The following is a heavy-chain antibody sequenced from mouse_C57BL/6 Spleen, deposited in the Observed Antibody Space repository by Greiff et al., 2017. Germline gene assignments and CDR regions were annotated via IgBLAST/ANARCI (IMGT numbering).Heavy chain of an antibody. J-gene: IGHJ4*01. V-gene: IGHV5-6*02. D-gene: IGHD3-1*01. CDR1: GFTFSSYG. CDR2: ISSGGSYT. Sequence: EVKLMESGGDLVKPGGSLKLSCAASGFTFSSYGMSWVRQTPDKRLEWVATISSGGSYTYYPDSVKGRFTISRDNAKNTLYLQMSSLKSEDTAMYYCARQGAKGAMDDWGQGTSVTVSS. CDR3: ARQGAKGAMDD.